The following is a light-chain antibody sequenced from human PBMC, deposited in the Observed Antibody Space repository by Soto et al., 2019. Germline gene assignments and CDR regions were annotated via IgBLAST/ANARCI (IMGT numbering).Light chain of an antibody. J-gene: IGKJ1*01. CDR2: DAS. CDR3: QEYDIWPPWT. Sequence: EIEMTQSPATLSVSPGERATLSCRSSQSVGRKFAWYQQKPGQVPRLLSYDASNRAMGVPARFSGSWSGTDFTLTSSTLQFEDVAVHPGQEYDIWPPWTFGQGTKVEI. CDR1: QSVGRK. V-gene: IGKV3-15*01.